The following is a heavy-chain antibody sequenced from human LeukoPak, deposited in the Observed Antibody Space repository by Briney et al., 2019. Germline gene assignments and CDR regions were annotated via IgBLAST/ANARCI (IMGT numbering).Heavy chain of an antibody. D-gene: IGHD3-9*01. V-gene: IGHV1-18*01. CDR3: ARDLPRYDILTGYFVGGWNHYYYGMDV. CDR2: ISAYNGNT. J-gene: IGHJ6*02. Sequence: GASVKVSCKASGYTFTSYGVSWVRQAPGQGLEWMGWISAYNGNTNYAQKLQGRVTMTTDTSTSTAYMELRSLRSDDTAVYYCARDLPRYDILTGYFVGGWNHYYYGMDVWGQGTTVTVSS. CDR1: GYTFTSYG.